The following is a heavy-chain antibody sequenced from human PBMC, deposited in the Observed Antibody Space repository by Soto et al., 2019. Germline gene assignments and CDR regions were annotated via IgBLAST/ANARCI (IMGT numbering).Heavy chain of an antibody. D-gene: IGHD6-19*01. V-gene: IGHV1-8*01. CDR3: ARVDILPGYSSGWYDY. Sequence: ASVKVSCKASGYTFTSYDINWVRQATGQGLEWMGWMNPNSGNTGYAQKFQGRVTMTRNTSISTAYMELSSLRSEDTAVYYCARVDILPGYSSGWYDYWGQGTLVTVSS. CDR2: MNPNSGNT. J-gene: IGHJ4*02. CDR1: GYTFTSYD.